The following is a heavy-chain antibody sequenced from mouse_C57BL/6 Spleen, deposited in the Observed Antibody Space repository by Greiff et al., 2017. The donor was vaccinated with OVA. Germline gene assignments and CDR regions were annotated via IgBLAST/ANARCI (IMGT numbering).Heavy chain of an antibody. CDR3: ARGGYSKAWFAY. D-gene: IGHD2-5*01. V-gene: IGHV1-52*01. CDR2: IDPSDSET. CDR1: GYTFTSYW. Sequence: QVQLQQSGAELVRPGSSVKLSCKASGYTFTSYWMHWVKQRPIQGLEWIGNIDPSDSETHYNQKFKDKATLTVDKYSSTAYMQLSSLTSEDSAVYYCARGGYSKAWFAYWGQGTLVTVSA. J-gene: IGHJ3*01.